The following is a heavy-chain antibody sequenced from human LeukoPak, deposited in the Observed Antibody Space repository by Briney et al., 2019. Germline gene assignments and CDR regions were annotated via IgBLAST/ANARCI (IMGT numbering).Heavy chain of an antibody. V-gene: IGHV1-18*04. CDR1: GYTFTSYY. CDR3: AKDRPGPEGAFDI. J-gene: IGHJ3*02. D-gene: IGHD1-14*01. CDR2: ISAYNGNT. Sequence: ASVKVSCKASGYTFTSYYMHWVRQAPGQGIEWMGWISAYNGNTNYAQKFQGRITMTRDTSTMTAYLELRSLRSDDTALYYCAKDRPGPEGAFDIWGQGTMVTVSS.